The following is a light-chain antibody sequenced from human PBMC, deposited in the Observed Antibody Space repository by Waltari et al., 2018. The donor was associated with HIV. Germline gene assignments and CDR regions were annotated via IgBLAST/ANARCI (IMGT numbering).Light chain of an antibody. J-gene: IGKJ5*01. Sequence: ENVLTQSPGTLSLSPGERATLSCRASHSLSNNYLAWYQQKPGQAPRLLIYDESSRATGIPDRFSGSGSGTDFTLTISRLEPEDFAVYYCQQYVTSPITFGQGTRLDIK. CDR1: HSLSNNY. V-gene: IGKV3-20*01. CDR2: DES. CDR3: QQYVTSPIT.